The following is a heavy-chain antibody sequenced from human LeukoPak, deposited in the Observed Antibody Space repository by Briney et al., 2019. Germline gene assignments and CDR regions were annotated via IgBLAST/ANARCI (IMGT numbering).Heavy chain of an antibody. CDR1: GYTLTELS. D-gene: IGHD3-3*01. CDR2: FDPEDGET. J-gene: IGHJ3*02. Sequence: GASVKVSCKVSGYTLTELSMHWVRQAPGKGLEWMGGFDPEDGETIYAQKFQGRVTMTEDTSTDTAYMELSSLRSEDTAVYYCATDKIRGYYDFWSGFRDAFDIWGQGTMVTVSS. V-gene: IGHV1-24*01. CDR3: ATDKIRGYYDFWSGFRDAFDI.